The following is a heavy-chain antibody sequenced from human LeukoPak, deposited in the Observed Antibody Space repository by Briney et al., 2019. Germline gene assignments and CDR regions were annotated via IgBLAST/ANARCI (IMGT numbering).Heavy chain of an antibody. J-gene: IGHJ6*03. Sequence: GGSLRLSCAASGFTFTNAWMSWVRQAPGKGLEWGSAISGSGGSTYYADSVKGRFTISRDNSKNTLYLQMNSLRAEDTAVYYCAKAQGITMVRGVSGYYMDVWGKGTTVTISS. D-gene: IGHD3-10*01. CDR2: ISGSGGST. V-gene: IGHV3-23*01. CDR3: AKAQGITMVRGVSGYYMDV. CDR1: GFTFTNAW.